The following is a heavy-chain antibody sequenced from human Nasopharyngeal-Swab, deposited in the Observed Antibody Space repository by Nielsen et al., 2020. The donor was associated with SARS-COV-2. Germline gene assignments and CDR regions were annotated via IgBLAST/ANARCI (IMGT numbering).Heavy chain of an antibody. V-gene: IGHV3-30*18. J-gene: IGHJ3*02. CDR1: GFSFNNYG. Sequence: GGSQRLSCTASGFSFNNYGMHWVRQAPGKGLEWVAVISYEGSKKFYAESVEGRFTISRDYSKSTLYLQMDSLRTEDTAMYYCAKANVLFWFGQFKNDGFDIWGQGTMVAVSS. D-gene: IGHD3-10*01. CDR2: ISYEGSKK. CDR3: AKANVLFWFGQFKNDGFDI.